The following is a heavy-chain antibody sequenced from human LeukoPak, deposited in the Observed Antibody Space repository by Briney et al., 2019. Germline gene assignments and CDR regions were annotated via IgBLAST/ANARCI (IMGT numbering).Heavy chain of an antibody. D-gene: IGHD7-27*01. CDR3: ARESRRTGDFDY. CDR2: INPSGGST. CDR1: GYTFTSYY. Sequence: ASVKVSCKASGYTFTSYYMHWVRQAPGQGLEWMGMINPSGGSTSYAQKFQGRVTMTRDTSTSTVYMELSSLRSEDTAVYYCARESRRTGDFDYWGQGTLVTVSS. V-gene: IGHV1-46*01. J-gene: IGHJ4*02.